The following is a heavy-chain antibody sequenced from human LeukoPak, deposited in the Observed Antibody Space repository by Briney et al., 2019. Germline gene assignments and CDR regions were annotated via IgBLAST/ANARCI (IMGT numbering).Heavy chain of an antibody. CDR1: GGSVRGYY. D-gene: IGHD3-22*01. Sequence: SETLSLTCTLSGGSVRGYYWRWIREPPGGGLECMCYVYYNGATHYNPSLKSRVTISIDTSNNQFSLKMSSVIAADTAVYYCTRDLGHITLGSTYYHNWFDPWGQGTLVTVSS. J-gene: IGHJ5*02. CDR2: VYYNGAT. CDR3: TRDLGHITLGSTYYHNWFDP. V-gene: IGHV4-59*02.